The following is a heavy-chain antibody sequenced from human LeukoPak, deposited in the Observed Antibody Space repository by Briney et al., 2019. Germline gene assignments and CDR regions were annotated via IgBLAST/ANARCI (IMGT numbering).Heavy chain of an antibody. CDR2: IYSGGST. D-gene: IGHD6-13*01. CDR3: ARGGYSSSWCFDY. V-gene: IGHV3-53*04. J-gene: IGHJ4*02. CDR1: GFTVSDNY. Sequence: GGSLRLSCAASGFTVSDNYMTWVRQAPGKGLEWVSGIYSGGSTYYADSVKGRFTISRHNSNNTLYLQMNSLRAEDTAVYYCARGGYSSSWCFDYWGQGTLVTVSS.